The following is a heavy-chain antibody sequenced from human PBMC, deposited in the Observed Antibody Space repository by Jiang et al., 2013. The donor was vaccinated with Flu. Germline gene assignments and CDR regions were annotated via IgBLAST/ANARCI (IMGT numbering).Heavy chain of an antibody. D-gene: IGHD4/OR15-4a*01. Sequence: GLVKPSETLSLTCSVPGGSISGYYWNWVRQSPGKGLEWIAYIYNNARIIYNPSLKSRVTIVLDMSRRQVSLRLTSVTTADTATYYCARGRDYGGGSGLSYIDYWGQGTLVTVSS. V-gene: IGHV4-59*01. CDR1: GGSISGYY. CDR2: IYNNARI. J-gene: IGHJ4*02. CDR3: ARGRDYGGGSGLSYIDY.